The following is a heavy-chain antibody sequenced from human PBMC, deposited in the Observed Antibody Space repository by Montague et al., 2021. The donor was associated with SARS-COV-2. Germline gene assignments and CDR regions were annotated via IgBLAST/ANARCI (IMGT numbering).Heavy chain of an antibody. V-gene: IGHV4-39*07. CDR3: ARDTRITMLVVVNRYGMDV. J-gene: IGHJ6*02. CDR2: IYYSGST. CDR1: GGAISSSSYY. D-gene: IGHD3-22*01. Sequence: SETLSPTCTVSGGAISSSSYYWGWIRQPPGKGLEWIGSIYYSGSTXYKPSLKSRVTISVDASKNQFSLKLSSVTAADTAVYYCARDTRITMLVVVNRYGMDVWGQGTTVTVSS.